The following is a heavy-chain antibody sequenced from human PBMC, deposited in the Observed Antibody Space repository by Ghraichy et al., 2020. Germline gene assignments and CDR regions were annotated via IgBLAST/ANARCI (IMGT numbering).Heavy chain of an antibody. J-gene: IGHJ3*02. CDR3: ARTLTVHYDSSGYYYVRAFDI. V-gene: IGHV4-34*01. D-gene: IGHD3-22*01. CDR1: GGSFSGYY. Sequence: SETLPLTCAVYGGSFSGYYWSWIRQPPGKGLEWIGEINHSGSTNYNPSLKSRVTISVDTSKNQFSLKLSSVTAADTAVYYCARTLTVHYDSSGYYYVRAFDIWGQGTMVTVSS. CDR2: INHSGST.